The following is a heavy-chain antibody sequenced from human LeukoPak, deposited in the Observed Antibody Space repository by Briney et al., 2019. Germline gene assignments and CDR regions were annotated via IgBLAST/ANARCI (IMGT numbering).Heavy chain of an antibody. D-gene: IGHD6-25*01. Sequence: SETLSLTCSVSGGSISSGNYYWDWIRQPPGKGLEWIGSIYSSGSAHYNPSLKSRVTISVDTSKNQLSLKLTSVTAADTAVYYCARRGIAAAGTSYWGQGTLVTVSS. CDR3: ARRGIAAAGTSY. CDR2: IYSSGSA. V-gene: IGHV4-39*01. CDR1: GGSISSGNYY. J-gene: IGHJ4*02.